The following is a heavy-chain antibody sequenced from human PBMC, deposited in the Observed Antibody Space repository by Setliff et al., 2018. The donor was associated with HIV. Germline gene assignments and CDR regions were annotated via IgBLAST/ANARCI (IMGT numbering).Heavy chain of an antibody. Sequence: SETLSLTCTVSGGSISSSSYYWGWIRQPPGKGLEWIGSIYYSGSTYYNPSLKSRVTISVDTSKNQFSLKLSSVTAADTAVYYCAVGGEDWGFFDYWGQGTLVTVS. CDR3: AVGGEDWGFFDY. J-gene: IGHJ4*02. V-gene: IGHV4-39*01. CDR1: GGSISSSSYY. CDR2: IYYSGST. D-gene: IGHD7-27*01.